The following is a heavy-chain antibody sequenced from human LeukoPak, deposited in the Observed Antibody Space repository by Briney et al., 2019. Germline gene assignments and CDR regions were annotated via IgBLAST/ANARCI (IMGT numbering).Heavy chain of an antibody. Sequence: GSLRLSCTASGFTFISYAMHWVRQAPGKGLEWVAVISYDGSEKYYADSVKDRFTISRDNSKNTLYLQMNSLRAEDTAVYYCAKGVRVYYYYMDVWGKGTTVTVSS. J-gene: IGHJ6*03. CDR2: ISYDGSEK. D-gene: IGHD3-10*01. V-gene: IGHV3-30*04. CDR1: GFTFISYA. CDR3: AKGVRVYYYYMDV.